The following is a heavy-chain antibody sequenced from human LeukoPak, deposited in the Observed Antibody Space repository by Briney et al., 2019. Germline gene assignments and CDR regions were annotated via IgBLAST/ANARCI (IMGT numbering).Heavy chain of an antibody. CDR2: INHSGST. CDR3: ARDDLAAGYFDY. Sequence: SETLSLTRAVYGGSFSGYYWSWIRQPPGKGLEWIGEINHSGSTNYNPSLKSRVTISVDTSKNQFSLKLSSVTAADTAVYYCARDDLAAGYFDYWGQGTLVTVSS. CDR1: GGSFSGYY. J-gene: IGHJ4*02. D-gene: IGHD6-13*01. V-gene: IGHV4-34*01.